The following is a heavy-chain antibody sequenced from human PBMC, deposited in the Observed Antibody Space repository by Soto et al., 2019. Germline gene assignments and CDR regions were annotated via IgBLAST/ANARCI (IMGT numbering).Heavy chain of an antibody. J-gene: IGHJ3*02. Sequence: PSETLSLTCTVSGASISSSYWSWIRQSPGKGLEWIGYVYYSGSTNYNPSLKSRVTISVDTSKNQFSLKLSSVTAADTAVYYCARGYYDSRGQSNTFGIWGQGTMVTVSS. D-gene: IGHD3-22*01. CDR3: ARGYYDSRGQSNTFGI. V-gene: IGHV4-59*01. CDR1: GASISSSY. CDR2: VYYSGST.